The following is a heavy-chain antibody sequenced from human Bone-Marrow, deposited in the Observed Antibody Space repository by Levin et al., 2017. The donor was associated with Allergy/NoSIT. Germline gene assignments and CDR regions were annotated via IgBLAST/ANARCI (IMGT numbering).Heavy chain of an antibody. J-gene: IGHJ4*02. CDR3: GRFVWGSYRGFDY. CDR2: IYDTGNT. V-gene: IGHV4-59*01. CDR1: GGSISSDN. D-gene: IGHD3-16*02. Sequence: SETLSLTCTVSGGSISSDNWSWIRQPPGKGLEWIGYIYDTGNTNYNPSLKSRVTLSVDTSKNQFSLKLSSVTPADTAVYYCGRFVWGSYRGFDYWGQGTLVTVSS.